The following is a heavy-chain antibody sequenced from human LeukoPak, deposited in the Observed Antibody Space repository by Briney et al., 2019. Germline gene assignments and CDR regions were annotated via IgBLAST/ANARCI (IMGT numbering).Heavy chain of an antibody. CDR2: INYSGST. V-gene: IGHV4-39*01. J-gene: IGHJ4*02. D-gene: IGHD3-10*01. Sequence: SETLSLTCTVSGGSVSSTTYYWSWIRQPPGKGLEWIACINYSGSTYYNPSLKSRVTISVDTSENQFSLKLSSVTAADTAVYYCARYVVYGSGKYYFDYWGQGTLVTVSS. CDR1: GGSVSSTTYY. CDR3: ARYVVYGSGKYYFDY.